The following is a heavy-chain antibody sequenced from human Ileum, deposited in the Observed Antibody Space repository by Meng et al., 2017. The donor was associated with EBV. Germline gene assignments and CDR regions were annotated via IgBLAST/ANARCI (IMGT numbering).Heavy chain of an antibody. CDR3: ARGFYTYGSSCFDY. Sequence: QVELPQWGAGLVNPSETLSLPCAVYGGSFSGYYWTWIRQPPGKGLEWIGEINHSGSTNYNPSLKSRVTISVDKNQFSLKLSSVTAADTAVYYCARGFYTYGSSCFDYWGQGTLVTVSS. J-gene: IGHJ4*02. CDR1: GGSFSGYY. CDR2: INHSGST. V-gene: IGHV4-34*01. D-gene: IGHD6-13*01.